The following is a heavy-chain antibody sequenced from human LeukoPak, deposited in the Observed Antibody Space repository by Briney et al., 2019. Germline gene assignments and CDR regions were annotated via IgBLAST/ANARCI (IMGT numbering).Heavy chain of an antibody. V-gene: IGHV3-23*01. CDR2: INAAGDDM. CDR1: GFTFPNYS. Sequence: GGSLRLSCVASGFTFPNYSMAWVRQAPGKGLDWVSSINAAGDDMYYADSVKGRFSISRDNLKNTLYLQMHSLRAEDRATYYCAKGIFGVIHNGIDVWGQGTAVTVSS. CDR3: AKGIFGVIHNGIDV. J-gene: IGHJ6*02. D-gene: IGHD3-3*01.